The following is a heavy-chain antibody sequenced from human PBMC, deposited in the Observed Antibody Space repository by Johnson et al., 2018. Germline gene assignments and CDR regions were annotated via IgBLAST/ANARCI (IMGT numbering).Heavy chain of an antibody. V-gene: IGHV3-53*02. Sequence: EVQLVETGGDLIQPGGSLRLSCAASGFRVRSNYMGWVRQAPGKGLQWVPLLYAGGTYYADSVKGRFTVSRDNSMNSLYLQMNSLRVEDTAMYYCARSRGECYPICLDFEWWGQGTLVTVSS. CDR3: ARSRGECYPICLDFEW. CDR1: GFRVRSNY. D-gene: IGHD2-21*01. CDR2: LYAGGT. J-gene: IGHJ4*02.